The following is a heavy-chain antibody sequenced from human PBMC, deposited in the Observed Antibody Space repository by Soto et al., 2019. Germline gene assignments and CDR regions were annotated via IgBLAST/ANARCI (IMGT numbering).Heavy chain of an antibody. CDR2: NYHSGTT. Sequence: SETLSLTCAVSGVTISTYYWSWIRQPPGKGLEWIGYNYHSGTTNYNSSLKSRVTISVDTSKNQFSLRLTSVTAADTAIYYCVREAYIGYGHAIDHWGQGILVTVSS. CDR3: VREAYIGYGHAIDH. V-gene: IGHV4-59*01. CDR1: GVTISTYY. J-gene: IGHJ4*02. D-gene: IGHD5-12*01.